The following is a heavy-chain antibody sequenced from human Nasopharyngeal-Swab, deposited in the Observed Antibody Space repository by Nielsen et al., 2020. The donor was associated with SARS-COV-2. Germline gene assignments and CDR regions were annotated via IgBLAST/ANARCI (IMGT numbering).Heavy chain of an antibody. CDR1: GFTFSSYS. V-gene: IGHV3-21*01. D-gene: IGHD7-27*01. CDR2: ISSSSSYI. J-gene: IGHJ6*02. CDR3: ARDLVGVTGEYYYYYGMDV. Sequence: GGSLRLSCAASGFTFSSYSMNWVRQAPGKGLEWVSSISSSSSYIYYADSVKGRFTISRDNAKNSLYLQMNSLRAEDTAVYYCARDLVGVTGEYYYYYGMDVWGQGTTVTVSS.